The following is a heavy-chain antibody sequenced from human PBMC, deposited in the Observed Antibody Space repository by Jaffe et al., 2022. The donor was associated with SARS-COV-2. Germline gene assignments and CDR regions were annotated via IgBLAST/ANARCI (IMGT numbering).Heavy chain of an antibody. D-gene: IGHD2-21*01. V-gene: IGHV3-23*01. J-gene: IGHJ4*02. CDR2: ISHSGGSA. CDR3: AKIYSTISPLAIDY. CDR1: GFTFINYA. Sequence: EVQLLESGGDLVQPGGSLRLSCAASGFTFINYAMGWVRQAPGKGLEWLSVISHSGGSAFYTNSVKGRFTISRDNSKNALFLQMNNLRAEDAAVYYCAKIYSTISPLAIDYWGQGTLVTVSS.